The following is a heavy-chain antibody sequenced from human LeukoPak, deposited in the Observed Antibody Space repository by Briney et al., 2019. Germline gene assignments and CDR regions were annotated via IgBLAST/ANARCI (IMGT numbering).Heavy chain of an antibody. V-gene: IGHV1-46*01. J-gene: IGHJ6*02. D-gene: IGHD2-2*01. CDR3: ARESSSTLYGMDV. Sequence: ASVKVSCKASGYTFTSYYMHWVRQSPGQGLEWMGIINPSGGSTSYAQKLQGRVTMTRDTSTSTVYMELSSLRSEDTAVYYCARESSSTLYGMDVWGQGTTVTVSS. CDR1: GYTFTSYY. CDR2: INPSGGST.